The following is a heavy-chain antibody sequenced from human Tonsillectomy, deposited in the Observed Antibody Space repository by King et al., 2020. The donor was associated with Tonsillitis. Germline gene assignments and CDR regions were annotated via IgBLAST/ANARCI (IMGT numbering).Heavy chain of an antibody. V-gene: IGHV4-31*03. CDR1: GGSISSGGYY. D-gene: IGHD1-26*01. Sequence: QLQESGPRLVKPSQTLSLTCTVSGGSISSGGYYWSWIRQHPGKGLEWIGYIYYSGSTYYNPSLKSRITISLDTSKNHFSLNLSSVTAADTAVYYCARENPVVGIMLVDYWGQGTLVTVSS. J-gene: IGHJ4*02. CDR2: IYYSGST. CDR3: ARENPVVGIMLVDY.